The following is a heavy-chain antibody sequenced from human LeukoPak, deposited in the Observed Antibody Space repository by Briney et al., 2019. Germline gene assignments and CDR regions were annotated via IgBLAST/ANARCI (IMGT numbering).Heavy chain of an antibody. CDR3: ARIGATTVTTAGNVYFDY. CDR2: IKQDGSEK. V-gene: IGHV3-7*01. D-gene: IGHD4-17*01. CDR1: GFTFNNYW. J-gene: IGHJ4*02. Sequence: GGSLRLSCAASGFTFNNYWMNWVRQAPGKGLEWVANIKQDGSEKYYVDSVKGRFTISRDNAKNSLYLQMNSLRAEDTAVYYCARIGATTVTTAGNVYFDYWGQGTLVTVSS.